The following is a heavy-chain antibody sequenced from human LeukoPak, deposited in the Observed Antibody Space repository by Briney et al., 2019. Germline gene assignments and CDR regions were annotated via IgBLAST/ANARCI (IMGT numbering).Heavy chain of an antibody. Sequence: GGSLRLSCAASGFTFSSYGMHWVRQAPGKGLEWVACIRNDGSNKYYADSVKGQFTTSRDNSKNTLYLQMNSLRAEDTAVYYCAKDLTGSSWTFDYWGQATLVTVSS. CDR1: GFTFSSYG. V-gene: IGHV3-30*02. CDR2: IRNDGSNK. J-gene: IGHJ4*02. D-gene: IGHD6-13*01. CDR3: AKDLTGSSWTFDY.